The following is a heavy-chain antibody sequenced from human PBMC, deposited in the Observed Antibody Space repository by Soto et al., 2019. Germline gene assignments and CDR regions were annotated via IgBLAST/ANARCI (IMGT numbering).Heavy chain of an antibody. V-gene: IGHV4-59*01. D-gene: IGHD2-15*01. Sequence: SETLSLTCTVSGGSISSYYWSWIRQPPGKGLDWIGYIYYTEKTNYNPSLKSRVTISVDTSKNQFSLKLRSVTAADTGVYFCARARFQLLHPSYYGMDVWGQGTAVTVS. CDR1: GGSISSYY. J-gene: IGHJ6*02. CDR2: IYYTEKT. CDR3: ARARFQLLHPSYYGMDV.